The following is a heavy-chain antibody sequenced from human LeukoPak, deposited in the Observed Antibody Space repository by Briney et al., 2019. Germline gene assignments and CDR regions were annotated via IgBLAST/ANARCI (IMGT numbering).Heavy chain of an antibody. CDR2: ISATGGST. J-gene: IGHJ4*02. V-gene: IGHV3-23*01. CDR3: AKHQISSSWYAY. CDR1: GFTFGSYA. Sequence: GGSLRLSCAASGFTFGSYAMSWVRQAPGKGLEWVSAISATGGSTNYADSVKGRFTISRDNSKNTLYLQMHSLRAEDSAVYYCAKHQISSSWYAYWGQGLLVTVSS. D-gene: IGHD6-13*01.